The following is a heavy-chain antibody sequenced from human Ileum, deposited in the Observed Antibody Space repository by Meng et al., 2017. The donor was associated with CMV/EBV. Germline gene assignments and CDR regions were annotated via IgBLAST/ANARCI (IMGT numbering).Heavy chain of an antibody. CDR3: ARTNNADY. V-gene: IGHV3-74*01. J-gene: IGHJ4*02. CDR2: ISFDGSST. CDR1: GFTLSNYW. Sequence: QLVVSGGGLVQPGGPLRLSCAASGFTLSNYWMQWVRQAPGKGLVWVASISFDGSSTNYADSVKGRFTMSRDNAKNTMYLQMNSVRVDDTAMYYCARTNNADYWGQGTLVTVSS. D-gene: IGHD1-14*01.